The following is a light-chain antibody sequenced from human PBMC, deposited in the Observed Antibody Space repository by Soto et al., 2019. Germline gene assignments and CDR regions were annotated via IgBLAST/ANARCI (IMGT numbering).Light chain of an antibody. Sequence: EIVMTQSPATLSVSPGEGATLSCRASQSVSSNLAWYQQKPGQAPRLLIYGASTRATGIPARFSGSGSGTEFTLTSSRLQYEDFAVYYCQKYNNWPWTFDQGTKVEIK. CDR2: GAS. V-gene: IGKV3-15*01. CDR1: QSVSSN. J-gene: IGKJ1*01. CDR3: QKYNNWPWT.